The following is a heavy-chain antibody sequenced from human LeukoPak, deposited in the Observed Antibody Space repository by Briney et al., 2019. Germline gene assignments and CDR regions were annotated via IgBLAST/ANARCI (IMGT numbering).Heavy chain of an antibody. V-gene: IGHV4-34*01. CDR2: INHSGST. Sequence: PSETLSLTCAVYGGSFSGYYWSWIRQPPGKGLEWIGEINHSGSTNYNPSLKSRVTISVDTSKNQFSLKLSSVTAADTAVYYCASHYYGSGSYQFSGQVVSYWGQGTLVTVSS. J-gene: IGHJ4*02. D-gene: IGHD3-10*01. CDR1: GGSFSGYY. CDR3: ASHYYGSGSYQFSGQVVSY.